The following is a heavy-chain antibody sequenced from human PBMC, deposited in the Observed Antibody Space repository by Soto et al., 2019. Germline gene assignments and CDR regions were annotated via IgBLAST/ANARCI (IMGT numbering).Heavy chain of an antibody. V-gene: IGHV3-48*03. CDR2: ISSSATTI. Sequence: GGSLRLSCAASGFPFSSYEMNWVRQAPGKGLEWVSYISSSATTIYYADSVRGRFTISRDNAKNSLYLQMNSLRAEDTAVYYCARIPYATSLFYYSYHMDVWGQGTTVTVSS. CDR1: GFPFSSYE. D-gene: IGHD2-2*01. J-gene: IGHJ6*02. CDR3: ARIPYATSLFYYSYHMDV.